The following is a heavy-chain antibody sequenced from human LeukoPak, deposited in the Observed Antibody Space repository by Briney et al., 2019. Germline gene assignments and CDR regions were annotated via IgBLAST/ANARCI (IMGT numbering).Heavy chain of an antibody. CDR3: ARHIVGGSTRSPFDF. CDR2: IYPGDSDT. Sequence: PGESLKISCKGSGYSFTSYWIGWVRQMPGKGLEWMGIIYPGDSDTRYSPSFQGQVTISADKSINTAYLQWSNLKASDTAMYYCARHIVGGSTRSPFDFWGQGTLVTVSS. D-gene: IGHD2-2*01. CDR1: GYSFTSYW. V-gene: IGHV5-51*01. J-gene: IGHJ4*02.